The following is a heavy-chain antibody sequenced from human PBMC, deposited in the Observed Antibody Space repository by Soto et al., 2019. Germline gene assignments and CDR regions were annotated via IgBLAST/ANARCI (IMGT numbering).Heavy chain of an antibody. CDR2: IYHSGST. D-gene: IGHD4-17*01. CDR1: GYSISSGYY. V-gene: IGHV4-38-2*01. Sequence: SETLSLTCAVSGYSISSGYYWGWIRQTPGKGLEWIASIYHSGSTYYNPSLKSRVTISVDTSKNQFSLKLTSVTAADTAVYYCARGAATVTPGWFDPWGQGIMVTSPQ. J-gene: IGHJ5*02. CDR3: ARGAATVTPGWFDP.